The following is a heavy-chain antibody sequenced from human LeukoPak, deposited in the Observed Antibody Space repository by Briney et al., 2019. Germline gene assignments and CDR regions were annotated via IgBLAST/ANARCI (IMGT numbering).Heavy chain of an antibody. J-gene: IGHJ3*02. CDR2: MNPNSGNT. CDR3: AREVIRGDAFDI. Sequence: ASVNVSCKASGYSFTSYDINWVRQATGQGLEWMGWMNPNSGNTGYAQKFQGRVTMTRNTSISTAYMELSSLRSEDTAVYYCAREVIRGDAFDIWGQGTMVTVSS. D-gene: IGHD3-10*01. CDR1: GYSFTSYD. V-gene: IGHV1-8*01.